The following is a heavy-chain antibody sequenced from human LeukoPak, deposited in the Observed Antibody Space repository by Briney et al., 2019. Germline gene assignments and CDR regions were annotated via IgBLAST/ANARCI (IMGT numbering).Heavy chain of an antibody. D-gene: IGHD5-12*01. CDR1: GFTFSSYS. Sequence: GGSLRLSCAASGFTFSSYSMNWVRQAPGRGLEWVSSISSSSSYIYYADSVKGRFTISRDTAKNSLYLQMNSLRAEDTAVYYCARAESIVATIDYWGQGTLVTVSS. V-gene: IGHV3-21*01. CDR3: ARAESIVATIDY. CDR2: ISSSSSYI. J-gene: IGHJ4*02.